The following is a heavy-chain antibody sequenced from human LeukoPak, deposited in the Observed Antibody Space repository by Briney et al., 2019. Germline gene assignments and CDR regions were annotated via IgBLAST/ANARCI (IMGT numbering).Heavy chain of an antibody. CDR3: ATGEDRAEAHS. CDR2: VSQGEGT. CDR1: GGSLRDFY. J-gene: IGHJ4*02. V-gene: IGHV4-34*01. Sequence: SETLSLTCAVYGGSLRDFYWSWIRQPPGKGLEWIGEVSQGEGTKYNPSLKSRVTISEDTSKNQISLNLKSVTAADTAVYYCATGEDRAEAHSWGQGTLVTVSS. D-gene: IGHD1-14*01.